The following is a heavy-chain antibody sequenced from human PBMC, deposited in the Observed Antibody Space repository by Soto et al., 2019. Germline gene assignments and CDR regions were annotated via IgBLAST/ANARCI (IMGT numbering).Heavy chain of an antibody. V-gene: IGHV1-18*04. D-gene: IGHD3-3*01. CDR1: GYTFLRYG. J-gene: IGHJ5*02. CDR3: AKNGGSRSKIFGVLITGSFDH. CDR2: ISAYNDNT. Sequence: ASVKVSCQASGYTFLRYGLIWVRPAAGRGRAWMGAISAYNDNTDYAQKLQGRVTMTTDTSTSTAYIELRGLTSDDTAVHYCAKNGGSRSKIFGVLITGSFDHWGQGTLVTVSS.